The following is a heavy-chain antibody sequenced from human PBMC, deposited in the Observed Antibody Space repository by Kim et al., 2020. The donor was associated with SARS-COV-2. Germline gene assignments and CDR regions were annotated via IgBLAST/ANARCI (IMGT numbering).Heavy chain of an antibody. CDR3: ARQASGIAPRLPES. CDR1: GYSFTTYW. V-gene: IGHV5-51*01. J-gene: IGHJ5*02. CDR2: IYPGDSDS. D-gene: IGHD6-6*01. Sequence: GESLKISCKGSGYSFTTYWIAWVRQMPGKGLEWMGIIYPGDSDSRYSPSFQGQVTFSADKSISTAYLQWSSLKASDTAMYYCARQASGIAPRLPESWGQGTLVTVSS.